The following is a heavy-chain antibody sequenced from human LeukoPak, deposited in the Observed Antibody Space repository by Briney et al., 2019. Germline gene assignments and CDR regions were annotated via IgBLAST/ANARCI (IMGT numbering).Heavy chain of an antibody. Sequence: SETLSLTCAVYGGSFSGYYWSWIRQPPGKGLEWIGYIYYSGSTNYNPSLKSRVTISVDTSKNQFSLKLSSVTAADTAVYYCARDRGWLQHYFDYWGQGTLVTVSS. V-gene: IGHV4-59*01. CDR3: ARDRGWLQHYFDY. J-gene: IGHJ4*02. CDR2: IYYSGST. CDR1: GGSFSGYY. D-gene: IGHD5-24*01.